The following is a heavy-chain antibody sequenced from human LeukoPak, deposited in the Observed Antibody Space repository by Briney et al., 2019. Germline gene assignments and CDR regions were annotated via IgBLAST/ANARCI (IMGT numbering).Heavy chain of an antibody. Sequence: APVKVSCKASGYTFTSYGISWVRQAPGQGLEWMGWISAYNGNTNYAQKLHGRVTMTTDTSTSTAYMELRSLRSDDTAVYYCARSPPGLSGSYYGYYYYYYMDVWGKGTTVTVSS. V-gene: IGHV1-18*01. CDR3: ARSPPGLSGSYYGYYYYYYMDV. D-gene: IGHD3-10*01. J-gene: IGHJ6*03. CDR1: GYTFTSYG. CDR2: ISAYNGNT.